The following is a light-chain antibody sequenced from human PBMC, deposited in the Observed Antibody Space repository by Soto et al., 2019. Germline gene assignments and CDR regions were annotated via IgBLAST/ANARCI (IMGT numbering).Light chain of an antibody. J-gene: IGKJ2*01. CDR1: QTVRNNY. CDR3: QHYGTTRYS. Sequence: EIVLTQSRGALSVSPGERATLSCRASQTVRNNYLAWYQQKAGQAPRLLIYGASIRTTGTPDRFSGSGSGTDFILTLSRLEPEDSAVYYCQHYGTTRYSFGQGTKLEIK. V-gene: IGKV3-20*01. CDR2: GAS.